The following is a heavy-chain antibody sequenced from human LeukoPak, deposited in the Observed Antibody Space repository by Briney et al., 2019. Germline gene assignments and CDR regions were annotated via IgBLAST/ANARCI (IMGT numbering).Heavy chain of an antibody. D-gene: IGHD2-2*01. J-gene: IGHJ4*02. Sequence: GGSLRLSCAASGFTFSSYWMSWVRQAPGKGLGWVANIKQDGSEKYYVDSVKGRFTISRDNAKNSLYLQMNSLRAEDTAVYYCARDGALYCSSTSCLTPAAGPIDYWGQGTLVTVSS. CDR1: GFTFSSYW. CDR3: ARDGALYCSSTSCLTPAAGPIDY. CDR2: IKQDGSEK. V-gene: IGHV3-7*01.